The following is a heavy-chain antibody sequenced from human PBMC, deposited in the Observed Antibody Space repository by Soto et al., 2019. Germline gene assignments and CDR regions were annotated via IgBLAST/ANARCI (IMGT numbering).Heavy chain of an antibody. CDR3: ARDRRYSYGNNWFDP. Sequence: RASVKVSCKASGYTFTGYYMHWVRQAPGQGLEWMGWINPNSGGTNYAQKFQGWVTMTRDTSISTAYMELSRLRSDDTAVYYCARDRRYSYGNNWFDPWGQGTLVTAPQ. J-gene: IGHJ5*02. D-gene: IGHD5-18*01. V-gene: IGHV1-2*04. CDR2: INPNSGGT. CDR1: GYTFTGYY.